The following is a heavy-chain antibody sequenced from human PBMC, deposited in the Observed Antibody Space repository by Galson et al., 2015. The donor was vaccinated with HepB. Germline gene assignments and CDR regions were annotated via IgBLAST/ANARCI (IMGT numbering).Heavy chain of an antibody. CDR2: IYYRGST. V-gene: IGHV4-59*08. Sequence: ETLSLTCTVSGGSISGYSWTWIRQSPRKGLEWIGYIYYRGSTNYNPSLKSRVTISVDTSKNQFSLKLRPVTAADTAVYYCARLYDRGGLWARSDYWGQGILVIVSS. J-gene: IGHJ4*02. CDR1: GGSISGYS. D-gene: IGHD3-22*01. CDR3: ARLYDRGGLWARSDY.